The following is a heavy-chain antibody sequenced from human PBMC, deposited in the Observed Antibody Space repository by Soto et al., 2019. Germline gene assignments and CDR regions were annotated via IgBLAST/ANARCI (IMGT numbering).Heavy chain of an antibody. CDR2: IIPIFGTA. CDR1: GVTFSSYA. CDR3: ASPSYDSSGYRPPYFDY. J-gene: IGHJ4*02. Sequence: ASVKVSCKASGVTFSSYAISWVRQAPGQGLEWMGGIIPIFGTANYAQKFQGRVTITADESTSTAYMELSSLRSEDTAVYYCASPSYDSSGYRPPYFDYWGQGTLVTVSS. D-gene: IGHD3-22*01. V-gene: IGHV1-69*13.